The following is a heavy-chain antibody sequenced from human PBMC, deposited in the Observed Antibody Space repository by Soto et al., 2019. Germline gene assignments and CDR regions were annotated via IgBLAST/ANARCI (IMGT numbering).Heavy chain of an antibody. V-gene: IGHV1-18*01. D-gene: IGHD6-19*01. Sequence: QVQLVQSGAEVRKPGASVKVSCKASGYTFTSYGISWVRQAPGQGLEWMGWISGNTGNTNYAQKLQGRVTMTTDTSTGTDYMELRSLISDETAVYYWTRVRGYSSGWCLDYWGQGTLVTVSS. CDR2: ISGNTGNT. CDR1: GYTFTSYG. J-gene: IGHJ4*02. CDR3: TRVRGYSSGWCLDY.